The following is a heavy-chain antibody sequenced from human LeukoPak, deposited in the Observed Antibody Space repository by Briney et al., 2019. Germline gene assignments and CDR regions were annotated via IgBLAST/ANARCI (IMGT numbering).Heavy chain of an antibody. Sequence: PGGSLRLSCAASGFIFNSYSMNWVRQAPGQGLEWGSSISSSGNYIYYADSVKGRFTISRDNAKNSLYLQMNSLRVEDTAVYYCARGTGQAGASSNFDYWGQGALVTVSS. D-gene: IGHD6-6*01. V-gene: IGHV3-21*01. CDR3: ARGTGQAGASSNFDY. J-gene: IGHJ4*02. CDR1: GFIFNSYS. CDR2: ISSSGNYI.